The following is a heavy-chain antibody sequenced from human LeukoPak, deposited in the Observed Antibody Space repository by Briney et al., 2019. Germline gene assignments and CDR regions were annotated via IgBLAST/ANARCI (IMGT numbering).Heavy chain of an antibody. J-gene: IGHJ6*02. CDR2: INTNTGNP. CDR3: ARGASLEWLNYYGMDV. D-gene: IGHD3-3*01. CDR1: GYTFTSYA. V-gene: IGHV7-4-1*02. Sequence: ASVKVSCKASGYTFTSYAMNWVRQAPGQGLEWTGWINTNTGNPTYAQGFTGRFVFSLDTSVSTAYLQISSLKAEDTAVYYCARGASLEWLNYYGMDVWGQGTTVTVSS.